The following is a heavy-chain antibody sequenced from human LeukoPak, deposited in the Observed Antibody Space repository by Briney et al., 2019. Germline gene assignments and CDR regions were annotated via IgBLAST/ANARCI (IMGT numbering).Heavy chain of an antibody. CDR2: IIPIFGTA. Sequence: ASVKVSCKASGGTFSSYAISWVRQAPGQGLEWMGGIIPIFGTANYAQKFQGRVTITADKSTSTAYMELSSLRSEDTAVYYCARTDTAMAEDYFDYWGQGTLVTVSS. D-gene: IGHD5-18*01. V-gene: IGHV1-69*06. CDR1: GGTFSSYA. CDR3: ARTDTAMAEDYFDY. J-gene: IGHJ4*02.